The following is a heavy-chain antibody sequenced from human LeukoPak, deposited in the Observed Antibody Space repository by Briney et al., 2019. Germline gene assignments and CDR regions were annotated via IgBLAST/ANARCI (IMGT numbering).Heavy chain of an antibody. CDR2: ISGSGGST. CDR1: GFTFSSYA. V-gene: IGHV3-23*01. Sequence: GGSLRLSCAASGFTFSSYAMSWVRQAPGKELEWVSGISGSGGSTYYADSVKGRFTISRDNSENTLCLQMNSLRPEDTAVYYCAKYMYGYYYYGMDVWGQGTTVTVSS. D-gene: IGHD2-8*01. CDR3: AKYMYGYYYYGMDV. J-gene: IGHJ6*02.